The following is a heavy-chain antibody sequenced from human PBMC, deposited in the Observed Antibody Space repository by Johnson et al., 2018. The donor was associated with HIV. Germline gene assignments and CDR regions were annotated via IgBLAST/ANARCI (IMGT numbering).Heavy chain of an antibody. V-gene: IGHV3-20*04. CDR1: GFTFSSYA. Sequence: VQLVESGGGLVQPGGSLRLSCAASGFTFSSYAMSWVRQAPGKGLEWVSGVNWNGDSTGYADSVKGRFSISRDNAKNSLYLQMNSLRAEDTAVYYCSRHSPRGYSGYDAFDIWGQGTMVTVSS. J-gene: IGHJ3*02. CDR2: VNWNGDST. CDR3: SRHSPRGYSGYDAFDI. D-gene: IGHD5-12*01.